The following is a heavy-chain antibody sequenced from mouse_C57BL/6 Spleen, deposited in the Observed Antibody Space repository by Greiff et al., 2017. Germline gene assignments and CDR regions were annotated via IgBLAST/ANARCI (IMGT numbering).Heavy chain of an antibody. CDR1: GYTFTSYW. CDR2: IDPSDSYT. CDR3: ARSVSDYAMDY. D-gene: IGHD3-1*01. Sequence: QVHVKQPGAELVRPGTSVKLSCKASGYTFTSYWMHWVKQRPGQGLEWIGVIDPSDSYTNYNQKFKGKATLTVDTSSSTAYMQLSSLTSEDSAVYYCARSVSDYAMDYWGQGTSVTVSS. V-gene: IGHV1-59*01. J-gene: IGHJ4*01.